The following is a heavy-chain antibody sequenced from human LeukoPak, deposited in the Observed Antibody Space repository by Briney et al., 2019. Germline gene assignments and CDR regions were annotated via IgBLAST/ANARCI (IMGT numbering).Heavy chain of an antibody. CDR2: IYYSGST. CDR1: GGSISSSSYY. J-gene: IGHJ4*02. Sequence: SETLSLTCTVSGGSISSSSYYWGWIRQPPGKGLEWIGSIYYSGSTYYNPSLKSRVTISVDTSKNQFSLKLSSVTAADTAVYYCALLSLLWTLFDYWGQGTLVTVSS. CDR3: ALLSLLWTLFDY. V-gene: IGHV4-39*01. D-gene: IGHD4-23*01.